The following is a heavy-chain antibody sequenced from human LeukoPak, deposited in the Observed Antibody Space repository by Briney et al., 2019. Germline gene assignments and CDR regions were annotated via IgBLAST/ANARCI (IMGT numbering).Heavy chain of an antibody. CDR1: GFTFSSYW. V-gene: IGHV3-7*01. CDR3: ARDLPAAGSQPDY. Sequence: GGSLRLSCAASGFTFSSYWMSWVRQAPGKGLEWVANIKQDGSEKYYVDSVKGRFTISRDNAKNSLYLQMNSLRAEDTAVYYCARDLPAAGSQPDYWGQGTLVTVSS. J-gene: IGHJ4*02. CDR2: IKQDGSEK. D-gene: IGHD6-13*01.